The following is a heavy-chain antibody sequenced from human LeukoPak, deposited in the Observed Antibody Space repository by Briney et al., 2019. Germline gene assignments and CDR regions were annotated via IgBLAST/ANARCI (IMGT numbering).Heavy chain of an antibody. V-gene: IGHV7-4-1*02. J-gene: IGHJ5*02. CDR3: ARDDAHYDFLGYERRGWFDP. Sequence: ASVKVSCKASGYTFTGYYMHWVRQAPGQGLEWMGWINTNTGNPTYAQGFTGRIVFSLDTSVSPASLQISSLKAEDTAVYYCARDDAHYDFLGYERRGWFDPWGQGTLVIVSS. CDR1: GYTFTGYY. CDR2: INTNTGNP. D-gene: IGHD3-3*01.